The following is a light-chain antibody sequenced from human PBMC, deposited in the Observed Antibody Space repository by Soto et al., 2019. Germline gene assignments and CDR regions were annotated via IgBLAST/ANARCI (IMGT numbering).Light chain of an antibody. CDR2: GAS. CDR3: QQYDRPPIT. Sequence: IALTQSPGTLSLSPGERATLSCRATQTLSRSWLAWYQHKPGQAPRLLVSGASRRASGIPDRFSGGGAGTDFTLTISSLEPGDSALYYCQQYDRPPITFGQGTRLEIK. CDR1: QTLSRSW. V-gene: IGKV3-20*01. J-gene: IGKJ5*01.